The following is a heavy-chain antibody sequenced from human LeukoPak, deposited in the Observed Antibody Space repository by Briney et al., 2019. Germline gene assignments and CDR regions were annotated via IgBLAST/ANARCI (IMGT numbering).Heavy chain of an antibody. D-gene: IGHD2-15*01. Sequence: GGSLRLSCAAPGFTFSSYAMHWVRQAPGKGLEWVAVISYDGSNKYYADSVKGRFTISRDNSKNTLYLQMNSLRAEDTAVYYCARGPMVVDYWGQGTLVTVSS. J-gene: IGHJ4*02. CDR2: ISYDGSNK. CDR3: ARGPMVVDY. V-gene: IGHV3-30-3*01. CDR1: GFTFSSYA.